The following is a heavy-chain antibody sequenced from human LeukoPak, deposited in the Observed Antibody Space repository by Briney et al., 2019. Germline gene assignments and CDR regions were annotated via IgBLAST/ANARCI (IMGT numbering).Heavy chain of an antibody. CDR2: ISGSGTNI. CDR3: ARGGFIRLRGKFDY. Sequence: GGSLRLSCATSRFTFSDYYMSWIRQAPGKGLEWVSYISGSGTNIYYADSVKGRFTISRDHAKNSLYLQMNSLRAEDTAVYYCARGGFIRLRGKFDYWGQGTLVTVSS. V-gene: IGHV3-11*01. CDR1: RFTFSDYY. D-gene: IGHD5-12*01. J-gene: IGHJ4*02.